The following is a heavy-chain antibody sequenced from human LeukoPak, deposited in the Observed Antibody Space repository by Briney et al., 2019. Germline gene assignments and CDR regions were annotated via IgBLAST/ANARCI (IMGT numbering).Heavy chain of an antibody. J-gene: IGHJ4*02. D-gene: IGHD1-14*01. CDR3: AKATGTLGN. Sequence: GGSLRLSCAASGFTFNSYSMNWVRQAPGKGLEWGSTISNNDGTTYYADSVKGRFTISRDNSKNTLYLQMNSLTGEDTAIYYCAKATGTLGNWGQGTLVTVSS. V-gene: IGHV3-23*01. CDR2: ISNNDGTT. CDR1: GFTFNSYS.